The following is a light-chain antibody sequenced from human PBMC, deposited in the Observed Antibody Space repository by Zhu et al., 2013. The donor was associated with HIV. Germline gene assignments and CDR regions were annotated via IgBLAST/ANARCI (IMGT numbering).Light chain of an antibody. CDR1: QSISGKY. Sequence: EIVLTQSPGTLSLSQGERVTLSCRTSQSISGKYLAWYQQKPGQSPRLLIYDASNRATGIPARFSGSGSGRDFTLTISGLEPEDFAVYYCQQRSDWPQLTFGGGTRVEIK. V-gene: IGKV3-11*02. J-gene: IGKJ4*01. CDR3: QQRSDWPQLT. CDR2: DAS.